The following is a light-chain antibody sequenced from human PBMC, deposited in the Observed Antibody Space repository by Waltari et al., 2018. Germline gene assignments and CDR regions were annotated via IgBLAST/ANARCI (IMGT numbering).Light chain of an antibody. CDR2: DVT. CDR1: SSDVGSYKY. V-gene: IGLV2-11*01. J-gene: IGLJ1*01. Sequence: QSALTQPRPVSGSPGQSVTISCTGPSSDVGSYKYVSWYQQYPGKAPKLLIYDVTKRPSGVPDRFSGSKSGNTASLTISGLQAEDEADYHCCSFAGTYYVFGTGTEVTVL. CDR3: CSFAGTYYV.